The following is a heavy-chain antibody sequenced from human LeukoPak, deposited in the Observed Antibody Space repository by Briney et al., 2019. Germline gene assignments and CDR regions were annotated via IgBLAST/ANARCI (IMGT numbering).Heavy chain of an antibody. V-gene: IGHV3-15*01. J-gene: IGHJ4*02. CDR1: GFSFSNAW. CDR2: ITSKADGGTR. CDR3: TTPERSYYDTSDFYGSPY. Sequence: PGGSLRLSCTASGFSFSNAWVSWVRQAPGKGLEWVGRITSKADGGTRDYAAPVKGRFTISRDDSKNTLYLQMNSLKTEDTAVYYCTTPERSYYDTSDFYGSPYWGQGTLVTVSS. D-gene: IGHD3-22*01.